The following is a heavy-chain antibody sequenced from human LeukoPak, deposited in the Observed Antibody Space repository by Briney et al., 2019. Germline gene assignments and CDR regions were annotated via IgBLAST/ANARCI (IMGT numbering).Heavy chain of an antibody. CDR1: GGSISSSW. CDR2: IFHSGST. CDR3: TCHSGWSGPSE. D-gene: IGHD6-19*01. V-gene: IGHV4-4*02. Sequence: SETLSLTCAVSGGSISSSWWSWVRQPPGKGLEWIGEIFHSGSTNYNPSLKSRVTISVDKSKNHFSLELTSVTAADTAVYYCTCHSGWSGPSEWGQGTLVIVSS. J-gene: IGHJ4*02.